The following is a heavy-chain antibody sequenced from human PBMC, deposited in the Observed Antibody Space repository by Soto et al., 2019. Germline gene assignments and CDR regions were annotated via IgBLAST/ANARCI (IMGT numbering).Heavy chain of an antibody. J-gene: IGHJ2*01. CDR3: ARCGAYGDYARWWFDL. D-gene: IGHD4-17*01. CDR2: IYSGGST. V-gene: IGHV3-53*01. CDR1: GFTVSSNY. Sequence: EVQLVESGGGLIQPGGSLRLSCAASGFTVSSNYMSWVRQAPGKGLEWVSVIYSGGSTYYADSVKGRFTISRDNSKNTLYLEMNSLRAEDTAVYYCARCGAYGDYARWWFDLWGRGTLVTASS.